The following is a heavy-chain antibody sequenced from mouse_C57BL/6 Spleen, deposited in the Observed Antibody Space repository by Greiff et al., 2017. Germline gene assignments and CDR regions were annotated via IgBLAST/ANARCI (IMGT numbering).Heavy chain of an antibody. CDR1: GYTFTDYN. Sequence: VQLQQSGPELVKPGASVKIPCKASGYTFTDYNMDWVKQSHGKSLEWIGDINPNNGGTIYNQKFKGKATLTVDKSSSTAYMELRSLTSEDTAVYYCARSGYYGSSYRFYYFDYWGQGTTLTVSS. CDR3: ARSGYYGSSYRFYYFDY. CDR2: INPNNGGT. V-gene: IGHV1-18*01. J-gene: IGHJ2*01. D-gene: IGHD1-1*01.